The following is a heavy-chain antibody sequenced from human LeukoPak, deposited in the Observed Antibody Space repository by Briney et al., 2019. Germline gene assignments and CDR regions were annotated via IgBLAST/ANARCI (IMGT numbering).Heavy chain of an antibody. D-gene: IGHD6-19*01. CDR2: IIPIFGTA. V-gene: IGHV1-69*05. CDR1: GGTFSSYA. Sequence: SVKVSCKASGGTFSSYAISWVRQAPGQGLEWMGGIIPIFGTANYAQKFQGRVTIITDESTSTAYMELSSLRSEDTAVYYCARAQLALAGIFDYWGQRTLVNVSS. J-gene: IGHJ4*02. CDR3: ARAQLALAGIFDY.